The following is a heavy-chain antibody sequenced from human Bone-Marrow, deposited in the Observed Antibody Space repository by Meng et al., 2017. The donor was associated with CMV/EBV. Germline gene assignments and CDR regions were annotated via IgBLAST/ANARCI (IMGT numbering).Heavy chain of an antibody. V-gene: IGHV3-11*04. Sequence: GESLKISCAASGFTFSDYYMSWIRQAPGKGLEWVSYISSSGSTIYYADSVKGRFTISRDNAKNSLYLQMNSLRVEDTAVYFCARDPNWDYYFDSWGQGTLVTVSS. CDR2: ISSSGSTI. CDR3: ARDPNWDYYFDS. J-gene: IGHJ4*02. D-gene: IGHD1-26*01. CDR1: GFTFSDYY.